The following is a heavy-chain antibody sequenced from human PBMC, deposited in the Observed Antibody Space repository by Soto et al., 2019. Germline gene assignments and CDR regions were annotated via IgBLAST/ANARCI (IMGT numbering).Heavy chain of an antibody. D-gene: IGHD3-22*01. CDR1: GFTFRYQD. CDR3: AKDRQFRSYYESAGHYND. V-gene: IGHV3-23*01. Sequence: EVQFLESGGGLVQPGGSLRLTCVGSGFTFRYQDMTWVRQGPGKGLEWVSGISGLGGVTYYADSVKGRFTISRDNSKNTMYVQMNDRRANDTAVYYCAKDRQFRSYYESAGHYNDWGQGTLVTVST. J-gene: IGHJ4*02. CDR2: ISGLGGVT.